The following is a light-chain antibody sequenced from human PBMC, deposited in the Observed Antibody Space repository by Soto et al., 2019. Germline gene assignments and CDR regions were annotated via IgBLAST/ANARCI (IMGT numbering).Light chain of an antibody. V-gene: IGKV3-11*01. CDR1: QSVSSY. J-gene: IGKJ5*01. Sequence: EIVLTQSPATLSLSPGERATLSCRASQSVSSYLAWYQQKPGQGPRLLIYDASNRATGIPARFTGSGSGTDFTLTITSLEPEDFAIYFCQQRSNWITFGQGTRLEI. CDR2: DAS. CDR3: QQRSNWIT.